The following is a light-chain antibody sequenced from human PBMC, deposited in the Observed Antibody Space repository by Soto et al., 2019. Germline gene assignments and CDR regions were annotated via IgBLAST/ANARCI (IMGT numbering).Light chain of an antibody. V-gene: IGLV2-14*01. Sequence: QSVLTQPASVSGSPGQSITICCTLTSIDFGGYNYVSWYQQHPGKAPKLMIYEVSNRPSGVSNRFSGSKSGNTASLTISGLQAEDEADYYCSSYTSSSTLDVFGTGTKVTVL. CDR2: EVS. CDR3: SSYTSSSTLDV. J-gene: IGLJ1*01. CDR1: SIDFGGYNY.